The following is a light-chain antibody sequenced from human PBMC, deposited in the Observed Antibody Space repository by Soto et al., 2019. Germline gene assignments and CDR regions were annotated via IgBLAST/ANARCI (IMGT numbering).Light chain of an antibody. V-gene: IGLV1-44*01. CDR3: AAWGDSLNGPNWV. J-gene: IGLJ3*02. Sequence: QSVLTQSPSASGTPGQRVTISCSGSSSNIGSNTVNWYQQLPGTAPKLLIHSNSQRPSGVPDRFSGSKSGTSASLAISGLQSEDEADYYCAAWGDSLNGPNWVFGGGTKVTVL. CDR1: SSNIGSNT. CDR2: SNS.